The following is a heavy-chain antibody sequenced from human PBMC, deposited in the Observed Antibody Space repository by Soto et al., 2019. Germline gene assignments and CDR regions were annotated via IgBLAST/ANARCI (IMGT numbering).Heavy chain of an antibody. CDR2: INPNSGVT. CDR3: ATLGAGAFDY. D-gene: IGHD3-16*01. CDR1: GYTFTDYY. V-gene: IGHV1-2*02. Sequence: QVQLVQSGAEVKNPGASVKVSCKTSGYTFTDYYIHWVRQAPGQGLEWMGWINPNSGVTNYAQKFQGRVTMTRGTSIRTAYMELSSLRFDDTAVYYCATLGAGAFDYWGQGTLVTVSS. J-gene: IGHJ4*02.